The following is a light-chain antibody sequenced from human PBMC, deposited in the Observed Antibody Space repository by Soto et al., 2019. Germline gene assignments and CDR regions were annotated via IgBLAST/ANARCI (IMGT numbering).Light chain of an antibody. Sequence: QSALTQPASVSVSPGQSITISCTWTSRDIGGYNYVSWYQQHPGKAPKLMIYEVSNRPSGVSDRFSGSRSGNTASLTISGLQAEDESAYYCISYTSSSTWVFGGGTKVTVL. CDR3: ISYTSSSTWV. V-gene: IGLV2-14*01. CDR2: EVS. CDR1: SRDIGGYNY. J-gene: IGLJ3*02.